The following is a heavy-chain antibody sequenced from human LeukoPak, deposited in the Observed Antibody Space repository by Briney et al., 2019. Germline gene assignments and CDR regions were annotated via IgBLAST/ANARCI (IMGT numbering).Heavy chain of an antibody. CDR2: ITASGTAM. Sequence: GGSLRLSCAASGFTFSSYSMNWVHQAPGKGLEWVPHITASGTAMFYADSVKGRFTISRDNAKNSLYLQMNSLRDEDTAVYYCASSGSYRFDYWGQGTLVTVSS. J-gene: IGHJ4*02. D-gene: IGHD1-26*01. V-gene: IGHV3-48*02. CDR1: GFTFSSYS. CDR3: ASSGSYRFDY.